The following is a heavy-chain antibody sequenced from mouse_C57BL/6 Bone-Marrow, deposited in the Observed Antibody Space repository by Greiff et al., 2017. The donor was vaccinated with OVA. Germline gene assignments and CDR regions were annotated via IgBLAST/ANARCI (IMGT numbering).Heavy chain of an antibody. CDR1: GYTFTNYW. J-gene: IGHJ3*01. V-gene: IGHV1-63*01. D-gene: IGHD2-4*01. Sequence: QVQLQQSGAELVRPGTSVKMSCKASGYTFTNYWIGWAKQRPGHGLEWIGDIYPGGGYTNYNEKFKGKATLTADKSSSTAYMQFSSLTSEDSAIYYCARYGGYDYDGWFAYWGQGTLVTVSA. CDR2: IYPGGGYT. CDR3: ARYGGYDYDGWFAY.